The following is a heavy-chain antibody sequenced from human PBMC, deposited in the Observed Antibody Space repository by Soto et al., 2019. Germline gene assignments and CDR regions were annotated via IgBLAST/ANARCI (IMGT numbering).Heavy chain of an antibody. CDR2: ISWNSGNI. D-gene: IGHD2-2*01. V-gene: IGHV3-9*01. CDR1: GFTFDDYA. J-gene: IGHJ6*03. Sequence: PGGSLRLSCAASGFTFDDYAMHWVRQAPGKGLEWVSGISWNSGNIGYADSVKGRFTISRDNAKNSLYLQMNSLRAEDTALYYCAVRGYCSSTSCYGPVYYYMDVWGKGTTVTVSS. CDR3: AVRGYCSSTSCYGPVYYYMDV.